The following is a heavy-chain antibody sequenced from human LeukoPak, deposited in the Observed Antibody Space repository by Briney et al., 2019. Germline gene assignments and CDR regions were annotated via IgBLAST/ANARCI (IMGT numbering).Heavy chain of an antibody. J-gene: IGHJ4*02. V-gene: IGHV1-46*04. D-gene: IGHD6-25*01. CDR1: GYTFTSYY. CDR2: INPSGGST. Sequence: ASVKVSCKASGYTFTSYYMHWVRQAPGQGLEWMGIINPSGGSTGYAQKLQGRVTITRNTSISTAYMELSSLRSEDTAVYYCARWGVAAGLDYWGQGTLVTVSS. CDR3: ARWGVAAGLDY.